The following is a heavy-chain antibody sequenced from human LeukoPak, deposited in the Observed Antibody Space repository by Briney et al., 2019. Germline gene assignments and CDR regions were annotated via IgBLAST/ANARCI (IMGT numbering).Heavy chain of an antibody. V-gene: IGHV3-33*01. Sequence: PGGSLRLSCAASGFTFSSYGMHWLRQAPGKGLEWVVAIWYDGNNKYYADSAKGRFAISRDNSKNTLYLLMNSLRAEDTAVYYCARDGEDDSSGHYKPFDYWGQGTLVTVSS. CDR2: IWYDGNNK. D-gene: IGHD3-22*01. CDR3: ARDGEDDSSGHYKPFDY. J-gene: IGHJ4*02. CDR1: GFTFSSYG.